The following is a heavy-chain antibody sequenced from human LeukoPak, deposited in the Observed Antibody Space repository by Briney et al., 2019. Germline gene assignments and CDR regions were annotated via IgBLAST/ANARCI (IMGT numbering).Heavy chain of an antibody. CDR2: IYYSGST. D-gene: IGHD2-2*01. CDR1: GGPISSYY. CDR3: ARDFGVVVPGPPHYYYYGMDV. Sequence: SETLSLTCTVSGGPISSYYWSWIRQPPGKGLEWIGYIYYSGSTNYNPSLKSRVTISVDTSKNQFSLKLSSVTAADTAVYYCARDFGVVVPGPPHYYYYGMDVWGQGTTVTVSS. V-gene: IGHV4-59*01. J-gene: IGHJ6*02.